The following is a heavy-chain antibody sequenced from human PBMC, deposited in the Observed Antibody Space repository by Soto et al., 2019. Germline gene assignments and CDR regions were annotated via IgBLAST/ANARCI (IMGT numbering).Heavy chain of an antibody. Sequence: AALTVSCKSSGYTFTGYYMPWVREAPGPGLEWMGWVNPNSGGPNYAQKFQGRVTMTRDTSISTAYMALRRVRADETAGYYCARRPGFDFWSGYYTRPPSYYYCCMNVWGQGTTITVAS. D-gene: IGHD3-3*01. J-gene: IGHJ6*02. CDR2: VNPNSGGP. V-gene: IGHV1-2*02. CDR1: GYTFTGYY. CDR3: ARRPGFDFWSGYYTRPPSYYYCCMNV.